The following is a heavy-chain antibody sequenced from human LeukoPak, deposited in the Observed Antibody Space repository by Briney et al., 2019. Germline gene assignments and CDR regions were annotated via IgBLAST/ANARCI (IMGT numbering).Heavy chain of an antibody. J-gene: IGHJ4*02. V-gene: IGHV3-30*02. D-gene: IGHD3-22*01. CDR1: GFTFSGYG. Sequence: GGSLRLSSTASGFTFSGYGMHWVRPAPGKGLEWVSFIRYDGSNKYYADSVKGRFTISRDNSKNTLYLQMNSLRAEDTAVYYCAKGDYYDSSGYYPFDYWGQGTLVTVSS. CDR3: AKGDYYDSSGYYPFDY. CDR2: IRYDGSNK.